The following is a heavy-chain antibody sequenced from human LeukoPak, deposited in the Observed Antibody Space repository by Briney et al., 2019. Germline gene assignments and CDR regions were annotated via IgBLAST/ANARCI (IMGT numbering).Heavy chain of an antibody. CDR1: GGTFSSYA. Sequence: SVKVSCKASGGTFSSYAISWVRQAPGQGLEWMGRIIPILGIANYAQKFQGRVTITADKSTSTAYMELSSLRSEDTAVYYCARESGYGYWSYWGQGTVVTVSS. V-gene: IGHV1-69*04. CDR3: ARESGYGYWSY. J-gene: IGHJ4*02. CDR2: IIPILGIA. D-gene: IGHD5-18*01.